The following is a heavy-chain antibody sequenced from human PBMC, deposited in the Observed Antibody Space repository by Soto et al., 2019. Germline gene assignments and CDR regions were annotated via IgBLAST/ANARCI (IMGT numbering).Heavy chain of an antibody. D-gene: IGHD3-22*01. CDR3: ASLHYYDSSGYQY. Sequence: ASVNVSCKSSGYTFTSYSMHWVRQAPGQRLEWMGWINAGNGNTKYSQKFQGRVTITRDTSASTAYMELSSLRSEDTAVYYCASLHYYDSSGYQYWGQGTLVTVSS. CDR1: GYTFTSYS. CDR2: INAGNGNT. V-gene: IGHV1-3*01. J-gene: IGHJ4*02.